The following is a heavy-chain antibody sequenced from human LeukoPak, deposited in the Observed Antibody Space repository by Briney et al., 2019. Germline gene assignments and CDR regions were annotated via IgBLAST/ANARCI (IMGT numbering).Heavy chain of an antibody. CDR1: GFTFSSYA. V-gene: IGHV3-30*14. CDR3: ARDSPGSYYRYYGMDV. J-gene: IGHJ6*02. D-gene: IGHD1-26*01. Sequence: SGGSLRLSCAASGFTFSSYAMHWVRQTPGKGLDWVAVISHDGSDKFYAGSVKGRFTISRDNSKNTLYLQMNSLRAKDTAVYYCARDSPGSYYRYYGMDVWGQGTTVTVSS. CDR2: ISHDGSDK.